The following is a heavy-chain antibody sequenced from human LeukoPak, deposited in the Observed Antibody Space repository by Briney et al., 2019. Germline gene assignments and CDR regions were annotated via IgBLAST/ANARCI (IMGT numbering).Heavy chain of an antibody. D-gene: IGHD6-19*01. CDR2: INHSGST. J-gene: IGHJ4*02. CDR1: GGSFSGYY. V-gene: IGHV4-34*01. Sequence: SETLSLTCAVYGGSFSGYYWSWIRQPPGKGLEWIGEINHSGSTNYNPSLKSRATISVDTSKNQFSLKLSSVTAADTAVYYCASSSSGWTPFDYWGQGTLVTVSS. CDR3: ASSSSGWTPFDY.